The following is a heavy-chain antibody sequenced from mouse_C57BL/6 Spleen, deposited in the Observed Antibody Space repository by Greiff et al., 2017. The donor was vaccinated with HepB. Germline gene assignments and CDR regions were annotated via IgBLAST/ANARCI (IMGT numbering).Heavy chain of an antibody. CDR1: GYTFTSYG. CDR2: IYPRSGNT. Sequence: VQLQQSGAELARPGASVKLSCKASGYTFTSYGISWVKQRTGQGLEWIGEIYPRSGNTYYNEKFKGKATLTADKSSSTAYMELRSLTSEDSAVYFCALIYYDYTYAMDYWGQGTSVTVSS. CDR3: ALIYYDYTYAMDY. V-gene: IGHV1-81*01. J-gene: IGHJ4*01. D-gene: IGHD2-4*01.